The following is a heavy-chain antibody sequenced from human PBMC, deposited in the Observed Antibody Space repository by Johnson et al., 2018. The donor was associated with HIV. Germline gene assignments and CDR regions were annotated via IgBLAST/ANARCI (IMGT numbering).Heavy chain of an antibody. CDR3: ARVIGLGYYDSTANAFDI. Sequence: QVQLVESGGGVVQPGGSLRLSCAASGFTFSNYGMHWVRQAPGKGLEWVAFIRYDGSNKYYADSVKGRFTISRDNSKNTLYMQMNSLRAEDTALYYCARVIGLGYYDSTANAFDIWGQGTMVTVSS. CDR1: GFTFSNYG. V-gene: IGHV3-30*02. J-gene: IGHJ3*02. D-gene: IGHD3-22*01. CDR2: IRYDGSNK.